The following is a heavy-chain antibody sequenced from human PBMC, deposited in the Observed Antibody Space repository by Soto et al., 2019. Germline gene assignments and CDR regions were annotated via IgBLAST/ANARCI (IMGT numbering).Heavy chain of an antibody. D-gene: IGHD2-21*01. CDR1: GFSFSDYA. CDR2: VSGRGDGI. CDR3: AKDVVEVLPCYGMDV. J-gene: IGHJ6*02. Sequence: EAQILESGGDLVRPGGSLRLSCSVSGFSFSDYAMNWVRQAPGKGLEWVSAVSGRGDGIFYADSVRGRFSISRDNSKNTVYLQMNNLRVEDTAVYYGAKDVVEVLPCYGMDVWGRGTTVSVSS. V-gene: IGHV3-23*01.